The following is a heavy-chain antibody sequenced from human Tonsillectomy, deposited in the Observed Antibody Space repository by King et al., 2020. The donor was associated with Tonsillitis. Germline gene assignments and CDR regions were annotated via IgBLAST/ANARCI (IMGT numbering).Heavy chain of an antibody. Sequence: DGQLVQSGGGLVQPGGSLRLSCAASGFIFSSYWMSWVRQAPGKGLEWVANIKRDGSEKYYVDSVKGRFTISRDNAKNSLYLQMNSLRAEDTAVYYCARCTDYGDYGTDFWGQGTLVTVSS. CDR2: IKRDGSEK. D-gene: IGHD4-17*01. CDR1: GFIFSSYW. CDR3: ARCTDYGDYGTDF. V-gene: IGHV3-7*01. J-gene: IGHJ4*02.